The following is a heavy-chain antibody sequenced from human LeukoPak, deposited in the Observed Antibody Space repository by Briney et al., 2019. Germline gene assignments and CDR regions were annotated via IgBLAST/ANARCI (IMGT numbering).Heavy chain of an antibody. J-gene: IGHJ4*02. CDR2: ISYDGSNK. CDR1: GFTFSSYA. CDR3: ARDPMIFGDYYDSSGYYPPTDY. D-gene: IGHD3-22*01. V-gene: IGHV3-30-3*01. Sequence: GGSLRLSCAASGFTFSSYAMHWVRQAPGKGPEWVAVISYDGSNKYYADSVKGRFTISRDNSKNTLYLQMNSLRAEDTAVYYCARDPMIFGDYYDSSGYYPPTDYWGQGTLVTVSS.